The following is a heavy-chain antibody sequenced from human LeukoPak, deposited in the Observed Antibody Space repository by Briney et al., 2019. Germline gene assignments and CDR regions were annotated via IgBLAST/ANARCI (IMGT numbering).Heavy chain of an antibody. J-gene: IGHJ4*02. D-gene: IGHD2-21*01. CDR2: IFHSGST. V-gene: IGHV4-4*02. Sequence: PSGTLSLTCAASGDSMRGYWLSWVRQSPGKGLEWIGEIFHSGSTNYNPSLMSRVTISIDQSKSQFSLKLTSVTAADTAVYYCVRNGYCSIDYWGQGTLVTVSS. CDR3: VRNGYCSIDY. CDR1: GDSMRGYW.